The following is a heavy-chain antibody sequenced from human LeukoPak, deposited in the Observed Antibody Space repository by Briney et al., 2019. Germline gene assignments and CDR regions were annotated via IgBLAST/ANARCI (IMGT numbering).Heavy chain of an antibody. D-gene: IGHD6-19*01. CDR1: GGSISSYY. CDR2: IYYSGST. J-gene: IGHJ5*02. Sequence: PSETLSLTCTVSGGSISSYYWSWIRQPPGKGLEWIGYIYYSGSTNYNPSLKSRVTISVDTSKNQFSLKLSSVTAADTAVYYCARDLFSAVAASASNWFDPWGQGTLVTVSS. V-gene: IGHV4-59*01. CDR3: ARDLFSAVAASASNWFDP.